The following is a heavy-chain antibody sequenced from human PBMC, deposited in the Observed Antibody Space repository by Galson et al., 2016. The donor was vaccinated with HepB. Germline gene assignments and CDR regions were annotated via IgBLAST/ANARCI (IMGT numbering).Heavy chain of an antibody. CDR2: ISVYSGDT. CDR1: GYTFTSYG. J-gene: IGHJ3*01. CDR3: TRDFTDSPTYINTFDV. D-gene: IGHD2/OR15-2a*01. V-gene: IGHV1-18*01. Sequence: SVKVSCKASGYTFTSYGISWVRQAPGQGLEWMGWISVYSGDTKYAQKLQGRVTMTSDTSTSTAYMELRSLRSDDTAVYYCTRDFTDSPTYINTFDVWGQGTMVTVSS.